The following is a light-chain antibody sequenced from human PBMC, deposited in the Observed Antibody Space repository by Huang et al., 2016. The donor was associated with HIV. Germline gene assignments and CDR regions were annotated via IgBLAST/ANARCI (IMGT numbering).Light chain of an antibody. Sequence: EVVMTQSPGTLSVSPGKRATLSCKTSESLNNKLVWYQQKPGQAPRLLIYSTSTRATGVPARFSVGGSGTEFTLTISSLQSEDFGIYYCQQYSNWPPMYTFGQGTKLEI. CDR1: ESLNNK. CDR3: QQYSNWPPMYT. CDR2: STS. V-gene: IGKV3-15*01. J-gene: IGKJ2*01.